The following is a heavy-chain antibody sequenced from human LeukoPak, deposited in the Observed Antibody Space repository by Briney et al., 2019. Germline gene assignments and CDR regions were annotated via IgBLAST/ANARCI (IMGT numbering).Heavy chain of an antibody. V-gene: IGHV3-23*01. CDR3: ARGRYYYDSSGYPLYYFDY. CDR1: GFTFSSYA. J-gene: IGHJ4*02. Sequence: GGSLRLSCAASGFTFSSYAMSWVRQAPGKGLEWVSAISGSGGSTYYADSVKGRFTISRDNSKNTLYLQMNSLRAEDTAVYYCARGRYYYDSSGYPLYYFDYWGQGTLVTVSS. D-gene: IGHD3-22*01. CDR2: ISGSGGST.